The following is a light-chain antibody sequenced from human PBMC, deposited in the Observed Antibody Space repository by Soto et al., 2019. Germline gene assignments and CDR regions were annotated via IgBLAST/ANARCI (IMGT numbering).Light chain of an antibody. V-gene: IGKV1-5*01. CDR1: QSISNF. J-gene: IGKJ1*01. CDR2: DAS. CDR3: QHYNDYSRT. Sequence: DIQMTQSPSTLSASVGDRVTITCRASQSISNFLAWYQQKPGKAPNLLIYDASSLESGVPSRFSGSGSGTDFTLTISSLQPDDFATYYCQHYNDYSRTFGQGTK.